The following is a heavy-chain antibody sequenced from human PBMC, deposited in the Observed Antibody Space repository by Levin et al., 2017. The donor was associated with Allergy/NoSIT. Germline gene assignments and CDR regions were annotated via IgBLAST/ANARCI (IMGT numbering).Heavy chain of an antibody. V-gene: IGHV4-39*02. CDR1: GDSISRNSYY. Sequence: PSETLSLTCAVSGDSISRNSYYWGWIRQPPGKGLEWIGSIYFSGSTYYNPSLRNRVTLSSDTSNNFLSLRLTSVTAADTAFYYCAGFCTSSRCSDVHSYGMDVWGQGTAVTVSS. CDR2: IYFSGST. J-gene: IGHJ6*02. D-gene: IGHD6-13*01. CDR3: AGFCTSSRCSDVHSYGMDV.